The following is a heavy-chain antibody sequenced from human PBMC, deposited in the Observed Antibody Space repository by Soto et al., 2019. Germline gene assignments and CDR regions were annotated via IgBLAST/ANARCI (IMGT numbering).Heavy chain of an antibody. CDR1: GFTFSSYA. CDR2: ISGSGGST. D-gene: IGHD2-15*01. Sequence: PGGSLRFSCAASGFTFSSYAMSWARQAPGKGLEWVSAISGSGGSTYYADSVKGRFTISRDNPKNALYLQMNSLRAEDTAVYYCAKDRLGYCSGGSCYHDAFDIWGQGTMVTVSS. J-gene: IGHJ3*02. CDR3: AKDRLGYCSGGSCYHDAFDI. V-gene: IGHV3-23*01.